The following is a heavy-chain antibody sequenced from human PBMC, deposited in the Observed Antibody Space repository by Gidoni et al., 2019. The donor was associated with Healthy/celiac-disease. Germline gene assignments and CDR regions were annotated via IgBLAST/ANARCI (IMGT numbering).Heavy chain of an antibody. V-gene: IGHV3-9*01. CDR1: GFTFDDYA. Sequence: EVQLVESGGGLVQPGRSLRLSCAASGFTFDDYAMHWVRQAPGKGLEWVSGISWNSGSIGYADSVKGRFTISRDNAKNSLYLQMNSLRAEDTALYYCSKDQHNWNYGVFDCWGQGTLVTVSS. J-gene: IGHJ4*02. CDR3: SKDQHNWNYGVFDC. D-gene: IGHD1-7*01. CDR2: ISWNSGSI.